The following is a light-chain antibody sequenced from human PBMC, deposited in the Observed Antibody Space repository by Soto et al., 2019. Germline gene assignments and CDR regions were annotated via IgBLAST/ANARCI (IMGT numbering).Light chain of an antibody. J-gene: IGKJ3*01. V-gene: IGKV1-39*01. CDR1: QSVSTY. CDR3: QQSYNTLT. Sequence: DIQMTQSPSSLSASVGDRVTITCRASQSVSTYLNWYQQKPGEAPKLLIYGASSLQTGVPSRFSGSGSGTHFTLAISSLQLEDFATYYCQQSYNTLTFGPGTKVDIK. CDR2: GAS.